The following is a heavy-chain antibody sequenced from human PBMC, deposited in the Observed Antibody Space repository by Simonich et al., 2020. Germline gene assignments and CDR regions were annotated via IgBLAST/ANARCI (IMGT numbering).Heavy chain of an antibody. CDR2: ISYSWSN. CDR3: ARGGLYFDY. D-gene: IGHD2-15*01. V-gene: IGHV4-59*01. J-gene: IGHJ4*02. CDR1: GGSISSYY. Sequence: QVQLQESGPGLVKPSETLSLTCTVSGGSISSYYWRWSRQPPGKGLEWFGYISYSWSNNYYPSLKSRVTISVDTSKNQFSLKLSSVTAADTAVYYCARGGLYFDYWGQGTLVTVSS.